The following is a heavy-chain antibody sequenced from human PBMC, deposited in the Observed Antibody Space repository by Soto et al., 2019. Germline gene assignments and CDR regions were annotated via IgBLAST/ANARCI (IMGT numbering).Heavy chain of an antibody. CDR2: IRKDGSVI. CDR1: GFTFSTSW. D-gene: IGHD2-2*01. V-gene: IGHV3-7*01. J-gene: IGHJ3*02. CDR3: ARDFSPADGDLFYDAFEI. Sequence: EVQLVESGGDLVQPGGSLRLSCAASGFTFSTSWMTWVRQAPWTGLEWVANIRKDGSVIHYGDSVQGRFTISRDNAKNSLYLELTNLRVDDTAVYFCARDFSPADGDLFYDAFEIWGQGTVVTVSS.